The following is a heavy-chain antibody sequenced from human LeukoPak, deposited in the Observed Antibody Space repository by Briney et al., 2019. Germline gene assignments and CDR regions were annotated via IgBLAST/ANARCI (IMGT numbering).Heavy chain of an antibody. V-gene: IGHV4-39*07. CDR1: GGSISNSSHY. CDR2: MYYSGRT. J-gene: IGHJ5*02. D-gene: IGHD3-22*01. Sequence: PSETLSLTCTVSGGSISNSSHYWGWIRQPPEKGLEWIGSMYYSGRTYYNPSLKSRVTISVDTSKNQLSLKLSSVTAADTAVYYCAREPGFDSSGYLNWFDPWGQGTLVTVSS. CDR3: AREPGFDSSGYLNWFDP.